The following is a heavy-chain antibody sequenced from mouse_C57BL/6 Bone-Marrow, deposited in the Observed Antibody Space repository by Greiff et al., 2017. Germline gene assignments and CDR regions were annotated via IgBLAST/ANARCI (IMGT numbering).Heavy chain of an antibody. CDR3: ARSSSGSLYFDY. J-gene: IGHJ2*01. CDR1: GYAFSSYW. V-gene: IGHV1-80*01. D-gene: IGHD3-2*02. CDR2: IYPGDGDT. Sequence: QVQLKQSGAELVKPGASVKISCKASGYAFSSYWMNWVKQRPGKGLEWIGQIYPGDGDTNYNGKFKGKATLTADKSSSTAYMKLSRLTSEDSAVYFCARSSSGSLYFDYGGQGTTLTVSS.